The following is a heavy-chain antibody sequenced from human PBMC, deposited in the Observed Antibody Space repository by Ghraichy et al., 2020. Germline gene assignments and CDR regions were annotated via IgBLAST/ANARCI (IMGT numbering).Heavy chain of an antibody. CDR1: GGSISSYY. V-gene: IGHV4-59*01. Sequence: SETLSLTCTVSGGSISSYYWSWIRQPPGKGLEWIGYIYYSGSTNYNPSLKSRVTISVDTSKNQFSLKLSSVTAADTAVYYCARGRGSRYQPSYFDYWGQGTLVTVSS. J-gene: IGHJ4*02. D-gene: IGHD2-2*01. CDR3: ARGRGSRYQPSYFDY. CDR2: IYYSGST.